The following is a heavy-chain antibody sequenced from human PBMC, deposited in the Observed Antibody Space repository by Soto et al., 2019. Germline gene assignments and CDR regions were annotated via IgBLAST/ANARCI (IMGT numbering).Heavy chain of an antibody. Sequence: GGSLRLSCAASGFTFSSYGMHWVRQAPGKGLEWVAVISYDGSNKYYADSVKGRFTISRDNSKNTLYLQMNSLRAEDTAVYYCAKDFRPTYYDILTGYYDAFDIWGQGTMVTVSS. CDR3: AKDFRPTYYDILTGYYDAFDI. D-gene: IGHD3-9*01. CDR1: GFTFSSYG. CDR2: ISYDGSNK. J-gene: IGHJ3*02. V-gene: IGHV3-30*18.